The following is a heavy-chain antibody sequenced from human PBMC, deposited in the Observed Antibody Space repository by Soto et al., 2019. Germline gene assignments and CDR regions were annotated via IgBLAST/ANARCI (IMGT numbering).Heavy chain of an antibody. Sequence: SETLSLTCTVSGGSISSYYWSWIRQPPGKGLEWIGYIYYSGSTNYNPSLKSRVTISVDTSKNQFSLKLSSVTAADTAVYYCARGAESCGYDYDDAFDIWGQGTMVTVSS. CDR3: ARGAESCGYDYDDAFDI. CDR2: IYYSGST. J-gene: IGHJ3*02. V-gene: IGHV4-59*01. D-gene: IGHD5-12*01. CDR1: GGSISSYY.